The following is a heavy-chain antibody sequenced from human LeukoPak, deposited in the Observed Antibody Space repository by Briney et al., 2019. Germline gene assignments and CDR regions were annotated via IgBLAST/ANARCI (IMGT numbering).Heavy chain of an antibody. CDR1: GFTFSSYG. V-gene: IGHV3-30*02. Sequence: PGGSLRLSCAASGFTFSSYGMHWVRQAPGKGLEWVAFIRYDGSNKYYADSVKGRFTISRDNSKNTLYLQMNSLRAEDTAVYYCAKDTPDSSAYSLENWGQGTLVTVSS. CDR3: AKDTPDSSAYSLEN. D-gene: IGHD3-22*01. J-gene: IGHJ4*02. CDR2: IRYDGSNK.